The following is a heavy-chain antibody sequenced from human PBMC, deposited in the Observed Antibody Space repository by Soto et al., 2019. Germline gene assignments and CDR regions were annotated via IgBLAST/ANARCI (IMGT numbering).Heavy chain of an antibody. J-gene: IGHJ4*02. D-gene: IGHD1-26*01. V-gene: IGHV3-13*01. Sequence: EVQLVESGGGLVQPGGSLRLSCAASGFTFSSYDMHWVRQATGKGLEWVSIIGNAGDTYYPGSVKGRFTISRENGKNSLYLQMNSLRAGDTAVYYCARRGISGSYDYWGQGTLVTVSS. CDR1: GFTFSSYD. CDR3: ARRGISGSYDY. CDR2: IGNAGDT.